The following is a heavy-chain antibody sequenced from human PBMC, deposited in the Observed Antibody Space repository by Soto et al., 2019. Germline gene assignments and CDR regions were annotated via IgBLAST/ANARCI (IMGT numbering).Heavy chain of an antibody. J-gene: IGHJ4*02. Sequence: SETLSLTCTVSGGPISSGGYYWSWIRQHPGKGLEWIGYIYYSGSTYCNPSLKSRVTISVDTSKNQFSLKLSFVTAADTAVYYCARGEWENFDYWGQGTLVTVSS. D-gene: IGHD1-26*01. CDR3: ARGEWENFDY. CDR2: IYYSGST. CDR1: GGPISSGGYY. V-gene: IGHV4-31*03.